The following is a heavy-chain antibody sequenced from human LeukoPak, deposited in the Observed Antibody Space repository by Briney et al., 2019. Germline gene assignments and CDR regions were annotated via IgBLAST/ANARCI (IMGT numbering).Heavy chain of an antibody. Sequence: PGGSLRLSCAASGFTFDDYAIHWVRRAPGKGLEWASGISWNSGKIAYADSVKGRFTISRDNAKNSVYLQMDSLRAEDTALYYCAKETPSTMVPGYAFDIWGQGTMVTVSS. CDR1: GFTFDDYA. D-gene: IGHD2-8*01. CDR3: AKETPSTMVPGYAFDI. V-gene: IGHV3-9*01. J-gene: IGHJ3*02. CDR2: ISWNSGKI.